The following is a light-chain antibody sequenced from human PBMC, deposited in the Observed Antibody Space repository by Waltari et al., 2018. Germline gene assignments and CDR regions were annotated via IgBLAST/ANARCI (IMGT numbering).Light chain of an antibody. CDR3: QAWDSNTVV. V-gene: IGLV3-1*01. CDR2: QDS. Sequence: SYELTQPPSVSVSPGQTASLTCSGDRLGDKYAYWYQQKPGQAPVRVIYQDSRRSPGIPERFSGSNSGNTATLTISGSQAMDEADYYCQAWDSNTVVVGGGTKLTVL. J-gene: IGLJ2*01. CDR1: RLGDKY.